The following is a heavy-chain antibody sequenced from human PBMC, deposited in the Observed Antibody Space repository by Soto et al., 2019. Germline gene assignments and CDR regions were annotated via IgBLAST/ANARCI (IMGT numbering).Heavy chain of an antibody. V-gene: IGHV3-23*01. CDR2: ISGSGGST. J-gene: IGHJ5*02. Sequence: PGGSLRLSCAASGFTFSSYAMSWVRQAPGKGLEWVSAISGSGGSTYYADSVKGRFTISRDNSKNTLYLQMNSLRAEDTAVYYCAKMFCSSTSCSPENWFDPWGQGTLVTVSS. CDR1: GFTFSSYA. D-gene: IGHD2-2*01. CDR3: AKMFCSSTSCSPENWFDP.